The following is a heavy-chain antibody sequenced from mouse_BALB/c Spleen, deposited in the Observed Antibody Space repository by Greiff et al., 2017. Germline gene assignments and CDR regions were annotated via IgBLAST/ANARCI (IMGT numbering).Heavy chain of an antibody. Sequence: LQQPGSELVRPGASVKLSCKASGYTFTSYWMHWVKQRHGQGLEWIGNIYPGSGITNYDEKFKSKGTLTVDTSSSTAYMHLSSLTSEDSAVYYCTREGYDGFAYWGQGTLVTVSA. CDR3: TREGYDGFAY. V-gene: IGHV1S22*01. J-gene: IGHJ3*01. CDR1: GYTFTSYW. CDR2: IYPGSGIT. D-gene: IGHD2-14*01.